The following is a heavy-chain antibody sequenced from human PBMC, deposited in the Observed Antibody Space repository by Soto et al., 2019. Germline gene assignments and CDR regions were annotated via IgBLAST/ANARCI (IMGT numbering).Heavy chain of an antibody. D-gene: IGHD2-15*01. V-gene: IGHV1-2*02. CDR3: ARGCSGHCYCGMDV. CDR1: GYIFTDLY. CDR2: INPDSGVT. J-gene: IGHJ6*02. Sequence: QVQLVQSGAEVKKPGASVNVSCKASGYIFTDLYIHWVRQVTGQGLEWMGWINPDSGVTNFAQKFQGRVTMTRDTSFTTAYLDLSRLTSDDTAIYSCARGCSGHCYCGMDVWGQGTTVTVSS.